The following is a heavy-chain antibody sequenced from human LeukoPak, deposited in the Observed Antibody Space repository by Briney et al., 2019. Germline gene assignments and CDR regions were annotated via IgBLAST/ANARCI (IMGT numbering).Heavy chain of an antibody. Sequence: ASVKVSCNTSGYTFTSFGISWVRQAPGQGLEWMGWIGAYNGKINYAQTFQGRVTMTTDTSTSTAYMEPRSLRSDDTAVYYCARVRAGLGGGHWFDPWGQGTLVTVSS. J-gene: IGHJ5*02. V-gene: IGHV1-18*01. CDR1: GYTFTSFG. CDR3: ARVRAGLGGGHWFDP. CDR2: IGAYNGKI. D-gene: IGHD3-10*01.